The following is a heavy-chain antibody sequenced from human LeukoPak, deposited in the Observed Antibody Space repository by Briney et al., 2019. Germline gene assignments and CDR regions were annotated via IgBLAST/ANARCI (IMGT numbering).Heavy chain of an antibody. V-gene: IGHV5-51*01. CDR3: ARFDDDSSGYYPDYYYMDV. D-gene: IGHD3-22*01. CDR2: IYPGDSDT. CDR1: GYSFTSYW. J-gene: IGHJ6*03. Sequence: GESLKISCKGSGYSFTSYWIGWVRQMPGKGLEWMGIIYPGDSDTRYSPSFQGQVTISADKSISTAYLQWSSLKASDTAMYYCARFDDDSSGYYPDYYYMDVWGKGTTVTVSS.